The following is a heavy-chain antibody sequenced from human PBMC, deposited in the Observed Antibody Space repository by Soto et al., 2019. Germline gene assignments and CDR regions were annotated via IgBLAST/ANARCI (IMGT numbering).Heavy chain of an antibody. CDR2: IKETGTA. CDR1: GGSFSGYY. V-gene: IGHV4-34*01. D-gene: IGHD3-10*01. CDR3: ARGPGFY. Sequence: QVQLQEWGAGLLKPSETLSLTCTVYGGSFSGYYWSWIRQPPGKGLEWIGEIKETGTANYNPSLKSRVTMSVETSKNQFSLRLTSVTAADTAVYYCARGPGFYWGQGTLVTVSS. J-gene: IGHJ4*02.